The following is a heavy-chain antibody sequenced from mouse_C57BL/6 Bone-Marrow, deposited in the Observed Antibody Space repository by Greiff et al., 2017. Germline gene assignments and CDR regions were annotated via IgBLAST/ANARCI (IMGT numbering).Heavy chain of an antibody. V-gene: IGHV5-12*01. CDR1: GFTFSDYY. D-gene: IGHD4-1*01. CDR2: ISNGGGST. Sequence: EVKLVASGGGLVQPGGSLKLSCAASGFTFSDYYMYWVRQTPEKRLEWVAYISNGGGSTYYPDTVKGRFTISRDNAKNTLYLQMSRLKSEDTAMYYCARLWDGAWFAYWGQGTLVTVSA. CDR3: ARLWDGAWFAY. J-gene: IGHJ3*01.